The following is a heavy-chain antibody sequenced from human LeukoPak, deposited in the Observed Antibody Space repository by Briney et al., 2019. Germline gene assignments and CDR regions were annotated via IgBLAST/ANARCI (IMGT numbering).Heavy chain of an antibody. CDR1: GFTFSSYS. CDR2: ISRTTSTI. J-gene: IGHJ4*02. CDR3: ARDRNGYDCCDY. Sequence: GGSLRLSCAASGFTFSSYSMNWVRQAPGKGLEWVSYISRTTSTIYYADSVKGRFTISRDNAKNSLYLQMNSLRAEDTAVYYCARDRNGYDCCDYWGQGTLVTVSS. D-gene: IGHD5-12*01. V-gene: IGHV3-48*04.